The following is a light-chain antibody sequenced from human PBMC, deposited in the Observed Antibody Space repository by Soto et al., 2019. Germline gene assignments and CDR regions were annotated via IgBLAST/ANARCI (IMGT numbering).Light chain of an antibody. CDR1: QRVSSNY. Sequence: EIVLTQSPGTLSLSPGERATLSCRASQRVSSNYLAWYQQKPGQAPRLLIYGASSRATGIPDRFSGSGSGTDFTLTISRLEPEDFAVYYCQRYSSSLGTFGGGTKVDIK. J-gene: IGKJ4*01. CDR3: QRYSSSLGT. CDR2: GAS. V-gene: IGKV3-20*01.